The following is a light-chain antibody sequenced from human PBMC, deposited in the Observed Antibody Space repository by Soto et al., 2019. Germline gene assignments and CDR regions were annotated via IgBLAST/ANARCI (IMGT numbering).Light chain of an antibody. CDR1: QSVRSY. CDR2: DAS. V-gene: IGKV3-11*01. CDR3: QQRSNWPPLT. Sequence: EIVLTQSPATLSLSPGERATLSCRASQSVRSYLAWYQQKPGQAPRLLIYDASNRATVIPARFSGSGSGTEFTITISRLEPEDFAVYYCQQRSNWPPLTFGGGTKVEIK. J-gene: IGKJ4*01.